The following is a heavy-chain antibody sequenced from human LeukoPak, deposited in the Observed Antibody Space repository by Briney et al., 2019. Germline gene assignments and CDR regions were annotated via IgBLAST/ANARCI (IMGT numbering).Heavy chain of an antibody. CDR3: ARHDSSGQFDY. CDR2: IYYSGSS. Sequence: PSETLSLTCTVSGGSISSGGHFWSWIRQHPGKGLEWIVNIYYSGSSYYNPSLKSRVTISVDTSKNQFSLKLSSVTAADTAVYYCARHDSSGQFDYWGQGTLVTVSS. J-gene: IGHJ4*02. V-gene: IGHV4-31*03. CDR1: GGSISSGGHF. D-gene: IGHD3-22*01.